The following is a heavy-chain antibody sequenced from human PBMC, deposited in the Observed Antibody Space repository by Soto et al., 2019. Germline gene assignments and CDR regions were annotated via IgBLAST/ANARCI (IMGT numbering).Heavy chain of an antibody. CDR2: IYYSGNP. V-gene: IGHV4-59*08. D-gene: IGHD2-21*01. Sequence: QVQLQESGPGLVPPSETLSLTCTVSGDSISSNYWSWIRQPPGKGLEWIGYIYYSGNPTYNPSFKSRVTMSVDRSKNQFSLRLSSLTAADTAVYYCARNSPLLVNDYYGMAVWGQGTTVTVSS. J-gene: IGHJ6*02. CDR1: GDSISSNY. CDR3: ARNSPLLVNDYYGMAV.